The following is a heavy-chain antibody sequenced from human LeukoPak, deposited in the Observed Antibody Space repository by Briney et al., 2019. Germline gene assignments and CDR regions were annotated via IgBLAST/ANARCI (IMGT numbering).Heavy chain of an antibody. CDR1: GFTFSSYS. D-gene: IGHD3-22*01. Sequence: PGGSLRLSCATSGFTFSSYSMGWVRQAPGKGLEWVTFLHGGGSTYYADSVKGRFTISRDNSKNTLYLQMNSLRADDTAVYYCANHYYDSRGYYHFDCWGQGTLVTVPS. J-gene: IGHJ4*02. CDR3: ANHYYDSRGYYHFDC. V-gene: IGHV3-53*01. CDR2: LHGGGST.